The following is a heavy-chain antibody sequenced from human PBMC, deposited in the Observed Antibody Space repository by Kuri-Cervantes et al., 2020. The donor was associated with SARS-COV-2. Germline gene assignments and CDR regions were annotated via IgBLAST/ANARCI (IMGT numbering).Heavy chain of an antibody. CDR2: ISSSSSYI. CDR1: GFTFSSYS. V-gene: IGHV3-21*01. Sequence: GGSLRLSCAASGFTFSSYSMNWVRQAPGKGLEWVSSISSSSSYIYYADSVKGRFTISRDNAKNSLYLQMNSLRAEDTAVYYCARARTIAAHPENWFDPWGQGTPVTVSS. J-gene: IGHJ5*02. D-gene: IGHD6-6*01. CDR3: ARARTIAAHPENWFDP.